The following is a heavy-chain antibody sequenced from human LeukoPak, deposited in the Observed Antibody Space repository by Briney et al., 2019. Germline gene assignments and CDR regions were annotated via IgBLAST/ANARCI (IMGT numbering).Heavy chain of an antibody. CDR3: AGERPGIAAAGTQNWFDP. Sequence: ASVKVSCKASEYTFTSYDINWVRQATGQGLEWMGWMNPNSGDTGYAQKLQGRVTMTTDTSTSTAYMELRSLRSDDTAVYYCAGERPGIAAAGTQNWFDPWGQGTLVTVSS. CDR2: MNPNSGDT. CDR1: EYTFTSYD. D-gene: IGHD6-13*01. J-gene: IGHJ5*02. V-gene: IGHV1-8*01.